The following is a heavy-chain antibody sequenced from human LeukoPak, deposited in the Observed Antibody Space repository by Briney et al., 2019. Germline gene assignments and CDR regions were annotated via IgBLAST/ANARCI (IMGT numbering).Heavy chain of an antibody. CDR1: GFTFSSYS. D-gene: IGHD3-9*01. CDR3: ARGALYDDILTGIDY. CDR2: ISSSGSYI. V-gene: IGHV3-21*01. Sequence: PGRSLGLSCAASGFTFSSYSMNWVRQAPGKGLEWVSSISSSGSYIYYADSVKGRFTISRDNAKNSMYLQMNSLRAEDTAVYYCARGALYDDILTGIDYWGQGTLVTVSP. J-gene: IGHJ4*02.